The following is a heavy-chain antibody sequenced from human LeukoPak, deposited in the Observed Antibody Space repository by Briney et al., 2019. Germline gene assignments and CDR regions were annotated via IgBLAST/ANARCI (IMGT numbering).Heavy chain of an antibody. J-gene: IGHJ5*02. CDR2: ISAGGSI. CDR1: GFTFSSYA. V-gene: IGHV3-23*01. CDR3: APKKVGATSSRVGWFDP. D-gene: IGHD1-26*01. Sequence: PGGSLRLSCAASGFTFSSYAMSWVRQAPGKGLEWVSAISAGGSIFYADSVKGRFTISRDNSKNTLCLQMNSLRAEDTAVYYCAPKKVGATSSRVGWFDPWGQGTLVTVSS.